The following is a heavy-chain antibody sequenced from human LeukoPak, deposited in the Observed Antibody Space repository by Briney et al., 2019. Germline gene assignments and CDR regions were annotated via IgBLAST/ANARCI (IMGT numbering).Heavy chain of an antibody. J-gene: IGHJ4*02. CDR2: IKQDGSEK. CDR1: GFTFSSYW. V-gene: IGHV3-7*03. D-gene: IGHD5-18*01. Sequence: PGGSLRLSCAASGFTFSSYWMSWVRQAPGKGLEWVANIKQDGSEKYYVDSVKGRFTISRDNAKNSLYLQMNSLKTEDTAVYYCTTDLTAPQALDYWGQGTLVTVSS. CDR3: TTDLTAPQALDY.